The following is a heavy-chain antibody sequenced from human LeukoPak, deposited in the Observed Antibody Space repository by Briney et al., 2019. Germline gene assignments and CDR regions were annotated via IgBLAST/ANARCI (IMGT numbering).Heavy chain of an antibody. Sequence: SETLSLTCTVSGGSISSSSYYWGWIRQPPGKGLEWIGTIYYSGSTYNNPSLKSRVTISVDTSKNQFSLKLSSVTAADTAVYYCARDRPLPTYYYGSGSYFDYWGQGTLVTVSS. CDR1: GGSISSSSYY. V-gene: IGHV4-39*07. J-gene: IGHJ4*02. D-gene: IGHD3-10*01. CDR2: IYYSGST. CDR3: ARDRPLPTYYYGSGSYFDY.